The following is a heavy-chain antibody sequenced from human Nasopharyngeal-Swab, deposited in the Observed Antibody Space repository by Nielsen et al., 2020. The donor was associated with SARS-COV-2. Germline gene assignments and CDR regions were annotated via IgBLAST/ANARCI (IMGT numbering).Heavy chain of an antibody. D-gene: IGHD6-13*01. J-gene: IGHJ6*02. CDR1: GFTFSSYA. V-gene: IGHV3-23*01. CDR3: AKDLPKQQLAQYYYYGMDV. CDR2: ISGSGGST. Sequence: GESLKISCAASGFTFSSYAMSWVRQAPGKGVEWVSAISGSGGSTYYADSVKGRFTISRDNSKNTLYLQMNSLRAEDTAVYYCAKDLPKQQLAQYYYYGMDVWGQGTTVTVSS.